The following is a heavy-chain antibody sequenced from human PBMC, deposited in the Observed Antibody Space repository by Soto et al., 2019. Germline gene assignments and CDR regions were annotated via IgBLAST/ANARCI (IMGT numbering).Heavy chain of an antibody. Sequence: QVQLQQWGAGLLKPSETLSLTCAVYGGSFSGYHWTWIRQPPGRGLDWIGEITHAGRPNYNPSLMSRVTISVDTSKNQFSLHLRSVTAADTAVYYCARIPGSDYSDPHDYWAQGTLVTVSS. D-gene: IGHD4-17*01. CDR1: GGSFSGYH. J-gene: IGHJ4*02. CDR3: ARIPGSDYSDPHDY. CDR2: ITHAGRP. V-gene: IGHV4-34*01.